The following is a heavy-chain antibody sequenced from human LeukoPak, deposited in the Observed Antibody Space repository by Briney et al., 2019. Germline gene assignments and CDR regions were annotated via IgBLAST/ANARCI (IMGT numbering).Heavy chain of an antibody. CDR3: AKRSGYYLFDY. J-gene: IGHJ4*02. D-gene: IGHD3-22*01. Sequence: SETLSLTCTVSGYSISSGYYWGWIRQPPGKGLEWIGSIYHSGSTYYNPSLKSRVTISVDTSKNQSSLKLSSVTAADTAVYYCAKRSGYYLFDYWGQGTLVTVSS. V-gene: IGHV4-38-2*02. CDR1: GYSISSGYY. CDR2: IYHSGST.